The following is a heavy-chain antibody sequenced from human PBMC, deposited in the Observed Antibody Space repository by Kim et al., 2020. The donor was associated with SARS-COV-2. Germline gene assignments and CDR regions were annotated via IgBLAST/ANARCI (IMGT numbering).Heavy chain of an antibody. V-gene: IGHV4-59*01. D-gene: IGHD2-15*01. CDR3: ARDGRWGGEHTY. J-gene: IGHJ4*02. Sequence: NHNPTRQGRVPISVDTSKNQFSLKLSSVTAADTAVYYCARDGRWGGEHTYWGQGTLVTVSS.